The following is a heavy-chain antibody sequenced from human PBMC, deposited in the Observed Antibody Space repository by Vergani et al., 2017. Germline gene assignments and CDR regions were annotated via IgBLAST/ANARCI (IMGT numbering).Heavy chain of an antibody. J-gene: IGHJ4*02. V-gene: IGHV4-61*02. CDR3: ARAYGDYSNGY. Sequence: QVQLQESGPGLVKPSQTLSLTCTVSGGSISSGGYYWSWLRQPAGTGLEWIGRIYTSGGTNYNPSLKSRVTISVDPSKNHFSLKLSSVTAADTAVYYCARAYGDYSNGYWGQGPLVTVSS. CDR2: IYTSGGT. D-gene: IGHD4-17*01. CDR1: GGSISSGGYY.